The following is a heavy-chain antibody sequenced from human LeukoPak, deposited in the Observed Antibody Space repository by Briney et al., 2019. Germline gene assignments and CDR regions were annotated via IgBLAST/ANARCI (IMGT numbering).Heavy chain of an antibody. CDR3: AKGLAAGSQYFDY. V-gene: IGHV3-23*01. CDR1: GFTFSTYG. CDR2: VGSDGINT. J-gene: IGHJ4*02. Sequence: PGGSLRLSCAASGFTFSTYGMSWVRQAPGKGLEWVSAVGSDGINTAYADSVTGRFTISRDNSKNTLYLQLNSLRAEDTAVYYCAKGLAAGSQYFDYWGQGTLVTVSS. D-gene: IGHD6-25*01.